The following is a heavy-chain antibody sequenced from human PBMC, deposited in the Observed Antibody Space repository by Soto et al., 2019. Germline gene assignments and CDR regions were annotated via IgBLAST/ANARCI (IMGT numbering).Heavy chain of an antibody. CDR3: ARDFRHNCYDSSGYSDY. CDR1: GGTFSSYA. D-gene: IGHD3-22*01. CDR2: IIPIFGTA. J-gene: IGHJ4*02. V-gene: IGHV1-69*06. Sequence: QVQLVQSGAEVKKPGSSVKVSCKASGGTFSSYAISWVRQAPGQGLEWMGGIIPIFGTANYAQKFQGRVTITADKSTSTAYMELSSLRSEDTAVYYGARDFRHNCYDSSGYSDYWGQGTLVTVSS.